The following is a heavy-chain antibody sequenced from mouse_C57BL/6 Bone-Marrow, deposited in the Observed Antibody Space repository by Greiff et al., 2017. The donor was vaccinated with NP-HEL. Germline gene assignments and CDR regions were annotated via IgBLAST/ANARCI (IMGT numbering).Heavy chain of an antibody. V-gene: IGHV5-6*02. Sequence: DVKLVESGGDLVKPGGSLKLSCAASGFTFSSYGMSWVRQTPDKRLEWVATISSGGSYTYYPDSVKGRFTISRDNAKNTLYLQMSSLKSEDTAMYYCARQVGFAYWGQGTLVTVSA. CDR2: ISSGGSYT. CDR3: ARQVGFAY. CDR1: GFTFSSYG. D-gene: IGHD1-1*02. J-gene: IGHJ3*01.